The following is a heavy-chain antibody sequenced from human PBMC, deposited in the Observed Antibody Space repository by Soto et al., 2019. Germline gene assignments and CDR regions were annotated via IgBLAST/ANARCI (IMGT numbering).Heavy chain of an antibody. CDR3: AKASGWFGEFDY. Sequence: EVQLLESGGGLVQPGGSLRLSCAASGFTFSSYAMSWVRQAPGKGLEWVSAISGSGGSTYYADSVKGRFTISRDNSKNRLYRQMNSLRAEDTAVYSGAKASGWFGEFDYWGQGTLVTVSS. V-gene: IGHV3-23*01. J-gene: IGHJ4*02. CDR1: GFTFSSYA. CDR2: ISGSGGST. D-gene: IGHD3-10*01.